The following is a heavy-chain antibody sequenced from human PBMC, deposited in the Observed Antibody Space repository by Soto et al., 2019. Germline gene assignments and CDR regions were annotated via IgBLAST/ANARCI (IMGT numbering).Heavy chain of an antibody. Sequence: GSPSLYCAASGFTLRRYWLSWVRQAPGKGLEWLATIKTDASEKKYVDSVKGRFTVYRDNAKNSLYLQMYSLRAADTAVYYCARGSGYGSGISVNHYLDCWGRGTLVTVSS. J-gene: IGHJ4*01. CDR2: IKTDASEK. CDR3: ARGSGYGSGISVNHYLDC. CDR1: GFTLRRYW. V-gene: IGHV3-7*01. D-gene: IGHD3-10*01.